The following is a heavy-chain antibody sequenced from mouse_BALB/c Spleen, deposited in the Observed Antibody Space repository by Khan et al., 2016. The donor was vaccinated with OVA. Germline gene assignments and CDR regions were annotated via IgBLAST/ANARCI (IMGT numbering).Heavy chain of an antibody. J-gene: IGHJ3*01. CDR1: GFSLNTYG. D-gene: IGHD2-14*01. V-gene: IGHV2-2*01. CDR2: IRSGGAT. Sequence: QVQLKQSGPGLVQPSQSLSITCTVSGFSLNTYGIHWIRQSQGKGLEWLGVIRSGGATDYNGAFISRLSLTNDNTKSQVFFKMNSLQAAGTAIFYCASNSYMYVFTYWGQGTLVTVSA. CDR3: ASNSYMYVFTY.